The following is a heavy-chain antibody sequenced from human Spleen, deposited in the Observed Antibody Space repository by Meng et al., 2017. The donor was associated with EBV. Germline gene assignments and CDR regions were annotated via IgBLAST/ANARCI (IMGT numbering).Heavy chain of an antibody. CDR3: ARGLVVTALTDY. V-gene: IGHV1-8*01. D-gene: IGHD2-21*02. Sequence: QVQVVQSGAEVKKAGASMRVSCKASGYTFTSYDINWVRQASGQGLEWMGWMNPNSGNTDYAQKFQGRVTMTRDTSISTAYMELSSLTSEDTAVYYCARGLVVTALTDYWGQGTLVTVSS. CDR1: GYTFTSYD. J-gene: IGHJ4*02. CDR2: MNPNSGNT.